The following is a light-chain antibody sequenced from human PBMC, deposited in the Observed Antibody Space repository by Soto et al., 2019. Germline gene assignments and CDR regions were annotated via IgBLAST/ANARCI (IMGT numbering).Light chain of an antibody. V-gene: IGLV4-60*02. CDR1: SGHSSYI. J-gene: IGLJ3*02. CDR3: ETWDSNTHTV. Sequence: QLVLTQSSSASASLGSSVKLTCTLSSGHSSYIIAWHQQQPGKAPRYLMKLEGSGSYNKGSGVPDRFSGSSSGADRYLTISHLQFEYAADYYCETWDSNTHTVFGGGTKLTVL. CDR2: LEGSGSY.